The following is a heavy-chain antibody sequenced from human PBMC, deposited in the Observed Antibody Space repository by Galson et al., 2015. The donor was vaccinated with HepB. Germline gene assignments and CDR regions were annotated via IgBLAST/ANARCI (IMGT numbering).Heavy chain of an antibody. D-gene: IGHD5-12*01. Sequence: SVKVSCKASGGTFSSYAISWVRQAPGQGLEWMGGIIPIFGTANYAQKFQGRVTITADESTSTAYMELSSLRSEDTAVYYCARGNSGYDSRHFDYWGQGTLVTVSS. V-gene: IGHV1-69*13. J-gene: IGHJ4*02. CDR1: GGTFSSYA. CDR3: ARGNSGYDSRHFDY. CDR2: IIPIFGTA.